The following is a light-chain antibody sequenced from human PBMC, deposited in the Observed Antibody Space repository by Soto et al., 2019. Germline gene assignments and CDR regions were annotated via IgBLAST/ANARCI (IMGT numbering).Light chain of an antibody. CDR3: QQYGSSPPT. Sequence: EIVLTQSPGTLALSPVERATLSCRASQSVSTSYVAWYQQKFGQAPRLLIYDAFSRATGIPDRFSASGSGTDFTLTISRLEPEDFAVYYCQQYGSSPPTCGQGTKGDIK. J-gene: IGKJ1*01. V-gene: IGKV3-20*01. CDR2: DAF. CDR1: QSVSTSY.